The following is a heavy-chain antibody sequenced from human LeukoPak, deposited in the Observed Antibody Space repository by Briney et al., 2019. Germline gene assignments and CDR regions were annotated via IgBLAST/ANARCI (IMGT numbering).Heavy chain of an antibody. Sequence: SETLSLTCAVYGGSFSGYYWSWIRQPPGKGLEWIGEINHSGSTYYNPSLKSRVTISIDPSKNQFSLRLTSLNVADTAIYYCVSDRRISWIYYWGQGTLVTVSS. CDR1: GGSFSGYY. D-gene: IGHD6-13*01. J-gene: IGHJ4*02. V-gene: IGHV4-34*01. CDR2: INHSGST. CDR3: VSDRRISWIYY.